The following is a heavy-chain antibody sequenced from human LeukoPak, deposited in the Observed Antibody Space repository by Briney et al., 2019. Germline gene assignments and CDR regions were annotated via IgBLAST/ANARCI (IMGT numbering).Heavy chain of an antibody. J-gene: IGHJ4*02. Sequence: ASVKVSCKASGGTFSSYAISWVRQAPGQGLEWMGGIIPIFGTANYAQKLQGRVTMTTDTSTSTAYMELRSLRSDDTAVYYCARSDWGSDADYWGQGTLVTVSS. V-gene: IGHV1-69*05. D-gene: IGHD7-27*01. CDR2: IIPIFGTA. CDR1: GGTFSSYA. CDR3: ARSDWGSDADY.